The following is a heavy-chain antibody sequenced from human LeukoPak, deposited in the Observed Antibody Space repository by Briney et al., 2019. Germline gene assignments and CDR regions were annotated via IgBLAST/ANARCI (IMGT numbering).Heavy chain of an antibody. D-gene: IGHD4-11*01. J-gene: IGHJ5*02. CDR3: ARVGHGLGNYLGNWFDP. Sequence: ASVKVSCKASGYTFTSYGISWVRQAPGQGLEWMGWISAYNGNTNYAQKLQGRVTMTTDTSTSTAYMELRSLRSDDTAVYYCARVGHGLGNYLGNWFDPWGQGTLLTVSS. V-gene: IGHV1-18*01. CDR1: GYTFTSYG. CDR2: ISAYNGNT.